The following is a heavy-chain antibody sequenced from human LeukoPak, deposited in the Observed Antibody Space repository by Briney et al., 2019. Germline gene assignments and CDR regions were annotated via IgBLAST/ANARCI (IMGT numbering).Heavy chain of an antibody. CDR1: GFTFSSYW. V-gene: IGHV3-7*01. Sequence: GGSLRLSCAASGFTFSSYWMSWVRQASGKGLEWVANIKQDGSVENYVDSVKGRFTISRDNAKNSLYLQMNSLRAEDAAVYYCARDPVGAPYYDYWGQGTLVTVSS. CDR3: ARDPVGAPYYDY. J-gene: IGHJ4*02. CDR2: IKQDGSVE. D-gene: IGHD1-26*01.